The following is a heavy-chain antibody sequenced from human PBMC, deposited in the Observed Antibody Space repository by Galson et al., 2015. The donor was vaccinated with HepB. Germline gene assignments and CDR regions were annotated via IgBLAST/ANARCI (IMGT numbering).Heavy chain of an antibody. D-gene: IGHD7-27*01. Sequence: SVKVSCKASGYTFTSYGISWVRQAPGQGLEWMGWISAYNGNTNYAQKLQGRVTMTTDTSTSTAYMELRSLRSDDTAVYYCARDVPILGSHWYFDLWGRGTLVTVSS. CDR1: GYTFTSYG. V-gene: IGHV1-18*01. CDR3: ARDVPILGSHWYFDL. J-gene: IGHJ2*01. CDR2: ISAYNGNT.